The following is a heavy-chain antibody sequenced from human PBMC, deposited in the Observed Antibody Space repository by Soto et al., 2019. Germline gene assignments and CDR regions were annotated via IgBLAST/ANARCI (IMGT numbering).Heavy chain of an antibody. CDR3: ARELSGYSYGPGEVY. D-gene: IGHD5-18*01. CDR2: IYNSGSS. CDR1: GGYIRSGDYY. V-gene: IGHV4-30-4*02. J-gene: IGHJ4*01. Sequence: PSDTLSLTSTFSGGYIRSGDYYWSWIRQPPGKGLEWIGHIYNSGSSNYNPSLRSRVTLSVDSSKNQFSPNLSSVTDADTAVYYCARELSGYSYGPGEVYWGRGTLVTVSS.